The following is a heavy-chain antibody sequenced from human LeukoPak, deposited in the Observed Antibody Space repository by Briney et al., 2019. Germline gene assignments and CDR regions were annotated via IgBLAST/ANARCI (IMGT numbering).Heavy chain of an antibody. V-gene: IGHV1-8*03. Sequence: ASVKVSCKASGYTFTSYDINWVRQATGQGLEWMGWMNPNSGNTGYAQKFQGRVTITRNTSISTAYMELSSLRSEDTAVYYCARVSGSWTDFDYWGQGTLVTVSS. CDR3: ARVSGSWTDFDY. CDR2: MNPNSGNT. J-gene: IGHJ4*02. CDR1: GYTFTSYD. D-gene: IGHD6-13*01.